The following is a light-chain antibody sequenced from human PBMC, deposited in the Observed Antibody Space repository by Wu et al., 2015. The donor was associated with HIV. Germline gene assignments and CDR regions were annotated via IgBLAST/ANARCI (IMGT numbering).Light chain of an antibody. J-gene: IGKJ5*01. CDR3: QQGSDWPLT. CDR1: QSVSSN. Sequence: EIVMTQSPATLSVSPGERATLSCRASQSVSSNLAWYQQKPGQAPRLLIYGASTRATGIPARFSGSGSGTDFTLTISSLEPEDSAVYYCQQGSDWPLTFGQGTRAGD. CDR2: GAS. V-gene: IGKV3-15*01.